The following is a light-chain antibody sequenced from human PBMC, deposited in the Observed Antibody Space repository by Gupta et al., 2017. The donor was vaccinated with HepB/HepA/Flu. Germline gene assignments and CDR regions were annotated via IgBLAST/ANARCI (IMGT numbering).Light chain of an antibody. CDR3: AAWDDNLNGVV. V-gene: IGLV1-44*01. CDR1: SSNIGTNT. Sequence: QSVLTQPPSASGTPGQRVTISCSGSSSNIGTNTVNWYQQFPGTAPKLLIYNNNQRPSGVPDRFSGSESGTSASLAISGLQSEDEADYFCAAWDDNLNGVVFGGGTKLTVL. CDR2: NNN. J-gene: IGLJ3*02.